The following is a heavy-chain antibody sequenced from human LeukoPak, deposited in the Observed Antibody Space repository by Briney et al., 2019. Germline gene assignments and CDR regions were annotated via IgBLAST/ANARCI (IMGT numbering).Heavy chain of an antibody. J-gene: IGHJ6*03. V-gene: IGHV4-59*01. CDR3: ARARVVDTAMVTGLYYYYYYYMDV. Sequence: SETLSLTCTVSGGSISSYYWSWIRQPPGKGLEWIGYIYYSGSTNYHPSLKGRVTISVDTSKNQFSLKLSSVTAADTAVYYCARARVVDTAMVTGLYYYYYYYMDVWGKGTTVTVSS. CDR2: IYYSGST. D-gene: IGHD5-18*01. CDR1: GGSISSYY.